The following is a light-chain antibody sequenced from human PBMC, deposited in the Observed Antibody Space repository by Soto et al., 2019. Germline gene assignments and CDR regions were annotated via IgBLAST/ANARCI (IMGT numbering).Light chain of an antibody. Sequence: EIVLTHSPGTLSFSPLEIATLSFSASQSVSSSYLAWYQQKPGQAPRLLIYGASSRATGIPDRFSGSGSGTDFTLTISRLEPEDFAVYYCQKYGSSPTKFGQGTKVDIK. CDR2: GAS. V-gene: IGKV3-20*01. J-gene: IGKJ1*01. CDR1: QSVSSSY. CDR3: QKYGSSPTK.